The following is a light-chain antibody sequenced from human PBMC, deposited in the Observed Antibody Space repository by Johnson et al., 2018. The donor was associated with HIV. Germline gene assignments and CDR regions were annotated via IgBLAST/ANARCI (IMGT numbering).Light chain of an antibody. Sequence: QSVLTQPPSVSAAPGQKVTISCSGSSSTIGNNYVSWYQLLPGTAPKLLIYKNNKRPSGIPDRFSGSKSGTSATLAITGLQTGDEADYYCLAWDSSRSSGLYVFGTGTEVTVL. V-gene: IGLV1-51*02. J-gene: IGLJ1*01. CDR1: SSTIGNNY. CDR2: KNN. CDR3: LAWDSSRSSGLYV.